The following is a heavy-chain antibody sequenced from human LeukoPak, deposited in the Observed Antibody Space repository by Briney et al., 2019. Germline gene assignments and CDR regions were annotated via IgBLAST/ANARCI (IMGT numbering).Heavy chain of an antibody. CDR1: GGSFSGYY. CDR2: INHSGST. Sequence: SETLSLTCAVYGGSFSGYYWSWIRQPPGKGLEWIGEINHSGSTNYNPSLKSRVTISVDTSKNQFSLKLSSVTAADTAVYYCARVIRFTIFGSGLAGFDYWGQGTLVTVSS. CDR3: ARVIRFTIFGSGLAGFDY. D-gene: IGHD3-3*01. V-gene: IGHV4-34*01. J-gene: IGHJ4*02.